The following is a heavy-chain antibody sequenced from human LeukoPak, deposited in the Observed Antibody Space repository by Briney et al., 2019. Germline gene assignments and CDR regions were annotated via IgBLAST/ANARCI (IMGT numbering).Heavy chain of an antibody. V-gene: IGHV1-18*01. J-gene: IGHJ4*02. D-gene: IGHD3-3*01. CDR3: ARDSVGDDFWSGPGEEPFDY. CDR2: ISAYNGNT. CDR1: GYTFTSYG. Sequence: ASVKVSCKASGYTFTSYGIGWVRQAPGQGLEWMGWISAYNGNTNYAQKLQGRVTMTTDTSTSTAYMELRSLRSDDTAVYYCARDSVGDDFWSGPGEEPFDYWGQGTLVTVSS.